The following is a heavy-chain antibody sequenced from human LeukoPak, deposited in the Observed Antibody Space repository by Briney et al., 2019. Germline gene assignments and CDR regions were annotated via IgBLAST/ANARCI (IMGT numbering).Heavy chain of an antibody. J-gene: IGHJ4*02. CDR3: AREGPSAAEQVAY. CDR2: IYHSGST. Sequence: KPSETLSLTCTVSGYSISSGYYWGWIRQPPGKGLEWIGSIYHSGSTYYNPSLKSRVTISVDTSKNQFSLKLSSVTAADTAVYYCAREGPSAAEQVAYWGQGTLVTVSS. D-gene: IGHD6-13*01. CDR1: GYSISSGYY. V-gene: IGHV4-38-2*02.